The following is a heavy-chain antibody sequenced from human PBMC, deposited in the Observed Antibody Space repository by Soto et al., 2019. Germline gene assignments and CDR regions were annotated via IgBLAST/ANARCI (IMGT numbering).Heavy chain of an antibody. CDR3: ARSPAPYYDFWSGYYFDY. CDR2: IYYSGST. J-gene: IGHJ4*02. V-gene: IGHV4-59*01. Sequence: KNSETLSLTCTVSGGSISSYYWSWIRQPPGKGLEWIGYIYYSGSTNYNPSLKSRVTISVDTSKNQFSLKLSSVTAADTAVYYCARSPAPYYDFWSGYYFDYWGQGTLVTVSS. CDR1: GGSISSYY. D-gene: IGHD3-3*01.